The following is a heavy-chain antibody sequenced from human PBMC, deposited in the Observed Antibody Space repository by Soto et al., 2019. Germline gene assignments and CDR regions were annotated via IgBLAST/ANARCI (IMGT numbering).Heavy chain of an antibody. D-gene: IGHD4-4*01. CDR3: ARSSSNYDEGYYYYYMDV. Sequence: ASVKVSCKASGYTFTSYGISWVRQAPGQGLEWMGWISAYNGNTNYAQKLQGRVTMTTDTSTSTAYMELRSLRSDDTAVYYCARSSSNYDEGYYYYYMDVWGKGTTVTVSS. V-gene: IGHV1-18*01. CDR1: GYTFTSYG. J-gene: IGHJ6*03. CDR2: ISAYNGNT.